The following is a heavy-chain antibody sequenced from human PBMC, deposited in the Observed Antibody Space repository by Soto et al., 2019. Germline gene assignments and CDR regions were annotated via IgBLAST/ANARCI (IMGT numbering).Heavy chain of an antibody. CDR2: IKPKNGDT. CDR1: GYTFTGYY. CDR3: ARDSDY. Sequence: QVQLVQSGAEVKGPGASVKDSCKASGYTFTGYYLHWMRQAPGQGLEWMGWIKPKNGDTKYAQKFQGRVTMTRDASISTAYMEVSRLRSDDSAVYYCARDSDYWGQGTLVTVSS. V-gene: IGHV1-2*02. J-gene: IGHJ4*02.